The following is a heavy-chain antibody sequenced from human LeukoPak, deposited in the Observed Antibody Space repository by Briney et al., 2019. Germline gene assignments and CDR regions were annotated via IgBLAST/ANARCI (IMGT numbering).Heavy chain of an antibody. CDR1: GGSFSGYY. D-gene: IGHD6-13*01. CDR2: IYYSGST. Sequence: PSETLSLTCAVYGGSFSGYYWGWIRQPPGKGLEWIGSIYYSGSTYYNPSLKSRVTISVDTSKNQFSLKLSSVTAADTAVYYCARDLSIAAGPDAFDIWGQGTMVTVSS. V-gene: IGHV4-34*01. J-gene: IGHJ3*02. CDR3: ARDLSIAAGPDAFDI.